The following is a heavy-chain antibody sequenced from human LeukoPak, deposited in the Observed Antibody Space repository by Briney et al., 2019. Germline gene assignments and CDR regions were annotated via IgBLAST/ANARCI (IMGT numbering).Heavy chain of an antibody. D-gene: IGHD6-19*01. CDR1: GGSISSSNW. CDR3: ATQLYSSGWYGWFDP. J-gene: IGHJ5*02. CDR2: IYHSGST. V-gene: IGHV4-4*02. Sequence: SSETLSLTCAVSGGSISSSNWWSWVRQPPGKGLEWIGEIYHSGSTNYNPSLKSRVTISVDTSKIQFSLKLSSVTAADTAVYYCATQLYSSGWYGWFDPWGQGTLVTVSS.